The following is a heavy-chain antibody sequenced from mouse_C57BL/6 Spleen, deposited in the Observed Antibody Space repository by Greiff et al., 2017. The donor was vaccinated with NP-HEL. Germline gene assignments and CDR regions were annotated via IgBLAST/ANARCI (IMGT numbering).Heavy chain of an antibody. CDR3: ARGRTTVGGGYYFDY. J-gene: IGHJ2*01. D-gene: IGHD1-1*01. Sequence: QVQLKQPGAELVMPGASVKLSCKASGYTFTSYWMPWVKQRPGQGLEWIGELDPSDSYPNYNQKFKGKSTLTVDKSSSTAYMQLSSLTSEDSAVYYCARGRTTVGGGYYFDYWGQGTTLTVSS. V-gene: IGHV1-69*01. CDR2: LDPSDSYP. CDR1: GYTFTSYW.